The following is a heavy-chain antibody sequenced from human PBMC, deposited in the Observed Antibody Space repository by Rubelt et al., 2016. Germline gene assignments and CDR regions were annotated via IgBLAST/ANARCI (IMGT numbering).Heavy chain of an antibody. CDR3: ASNHGDYVGSYWYFDL. Sequence: QLQLQESGPGLVKPSETLSLTCTVSGGSISSYYWSWIRQPPGKGLEWIGYIYYSGSTNYNPSLKSGVTIAVDTSKNQFSLKLSSVTAADTAVYYCASNHGDYVGSYWYFDLWGRGTLVTVSS. V-gene: IGHV4-59*08. CDR1: GGSISSYY. CDR2: IYYSGST. J-gene: IGHJ2*01. D-gene: IGHD4-23*01.